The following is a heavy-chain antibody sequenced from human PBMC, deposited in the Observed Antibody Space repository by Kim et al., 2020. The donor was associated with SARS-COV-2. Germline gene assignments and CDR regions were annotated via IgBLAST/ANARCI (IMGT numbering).Heavy chain of an antibody. Sequence: GGSLRLSCAASGFTFSSYGMHWVRQAPGKGLEWVAVISYDGSNKYYADSVKGRFTISRDNSTNTLYLQMNSLRAEDTAVYYCAKDKRGGPSGLWVVTATQIGGMDVWGQGTTVTVSS. CDR1: GFTFSSYG. CDR2: ISYDGSNK. V-gene: IGHV3-30*18. CDR3: AKDKRGGPSGLWVVTATQIGGMDV. D-gene: IGHD2-15*01. J-gene: IGHJ6*02.